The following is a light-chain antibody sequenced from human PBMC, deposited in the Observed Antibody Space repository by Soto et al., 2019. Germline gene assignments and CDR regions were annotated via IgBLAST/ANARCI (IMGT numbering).Light chain of an antibody. CDR1: SSNIGAGYD. CDR3: QSYDSSLSGSV. J-gene: IGLJ2*01. Sequence: QSVLTQPPSLSGAPGQRVTISCTGSSSNIGAGYDVYWYQQLPGTAPKLLIYGNNNRPSGVPDRFSGSKSGTSASLAITGLQAEDEADYYCQSYDSSLSGSVFGGGTKLTVL. CDR2: GNN. V-gene: IGLV1-40*01.